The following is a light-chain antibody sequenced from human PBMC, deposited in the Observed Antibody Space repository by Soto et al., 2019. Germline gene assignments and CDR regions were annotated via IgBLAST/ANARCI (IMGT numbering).Light chain of an antibody. J-gene: IGKJ5*01. CDR2: ASS. V-gene: IGKV3-20*01. CDR3: QQSSRSPVT. Sequence: EIVLTQSPDTLSLSPGERATLSCGASQSVSSSYLAWYQQKPGQVPRLLMSASSSRATGIPDRFSGSGSGTDFTLTISRLEPEDCAVDYCQQSSRSPVTFGQGTRLEIK. CDR1: QSVSSSY.